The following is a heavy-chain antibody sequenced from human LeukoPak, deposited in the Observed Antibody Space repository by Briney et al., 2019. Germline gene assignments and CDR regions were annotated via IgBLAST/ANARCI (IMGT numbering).Heavy chain of an antibody. V-gene: IGHV1-18*01. CDR3: ARAARVVPAAAMDY. CDR2: ISAYNGNT. Sequence: ASVKVSCKASGYTFTSYGISWVRQAPGQGLEWMGWISAYNGNTNYAQKLQGRVTMTTDTSTSTAYMELRSLRSDDTAVYHCARAARVVPAAAMDYWGRGTLVTVSS. D-gene: IGHD2-2*01. CDR1: GYTFTSYG. J-gene: IGHJ4*02.